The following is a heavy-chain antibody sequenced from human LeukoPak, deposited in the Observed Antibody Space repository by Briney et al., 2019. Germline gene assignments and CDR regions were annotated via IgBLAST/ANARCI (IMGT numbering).Heavy chain of an antibody. J-gene: IGHJ5*02. CDR1: GFTFSSYS. V-gene: IGHV3-21*01. CDR2: ISSSSSYI. CDR3: ARDPFDGSGSYVPWFDP. D-gene: IGHD3-10*01. Sequence: PGGSLRLFCAASGFTFSSYSMNWVPQAPGKGLEWVSSISSSSSYIYYADSVKGRFTISRDNAKNSLYLQMNSLRAEDTAVYYCARDPFDGSGSYVPWFDPWGQGTLVTVSS.